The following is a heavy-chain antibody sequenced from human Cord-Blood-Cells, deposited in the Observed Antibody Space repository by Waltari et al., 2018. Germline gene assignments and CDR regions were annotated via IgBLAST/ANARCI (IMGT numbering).Heavy chain of an antibody. Sequence: EVQLVESGGGLVQPGGSLRLSCAASGFTFSSYEMNWVRQAPGKGLEWVSYISSSGSTIYYADSVKGRFTISRDNAKNSLYLQMNSLRAEDTAVYYCATKFMLYDYWGQGTLVTVSS. D-gene: IGHD2-8*01. V-gene: IGHV3-48*03. CDR1: GFTFSSYE. CDR3: ATKFMLYDY. J-gene: IGHJ4*02. CDR2: ISSSGSTI.